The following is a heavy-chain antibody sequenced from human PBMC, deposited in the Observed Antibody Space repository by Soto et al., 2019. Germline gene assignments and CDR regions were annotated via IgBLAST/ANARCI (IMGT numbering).Heavy chain of an antibody. Sequence: SQTLSLTCAISGDSVSESSVSWNWIRQSPSRGLEWLGRTYYRSKWYNDYAVSVKSRITINPDTSKNQFSLQLNSVTPEDTAVYYCARVKLGYCSGGSCYRLRAFDIWGQGTMVTVSS. CDR1: GDSVSESSVS. CDR2: TYYRSKWYN. D-gene: IGHD2-15*01. CDR3: ARVKLGYCSGGSCYRLRAFDI. J-gene: IGHJ3*02. V-gene: IGHV6-1*01.